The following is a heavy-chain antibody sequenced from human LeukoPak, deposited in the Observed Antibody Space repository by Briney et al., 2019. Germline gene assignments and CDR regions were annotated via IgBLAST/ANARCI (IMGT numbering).Heavy chain of an antibody. Sequence: SETLSLTCAVYGGSFSGYYWSWIRQPPGKGLEWIGEINHSGSTNYNPSLKSRVTISVDTSKNQSSLELSSVTAADTAVYYCARLKGSYYILTGYGGYGMDVWGKGTTVTVSS. J-gene: IGHJ6*04. CDR2: INHSGST. CDR3: ARLKGSYYILTGYGGYGMDV. D-gene: IGHD3-9*01. CDR1: GGSFSGYY. V-gene: IGHV4-34*01.